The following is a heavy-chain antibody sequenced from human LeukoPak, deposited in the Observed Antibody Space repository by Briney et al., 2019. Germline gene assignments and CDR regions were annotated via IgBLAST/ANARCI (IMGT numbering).Heavy chain of an antibody. V-gene: IGHV4-34*01. Sequence: SETLSPTCAVYGGSFSGYYWTWIRQPPGKGLEWIGEINHRGSTNYNPSLKSRVTISVDTSKNQFSLKVSSVTAADTAVYYCARRPLDSSGYSLGDYWNQGTLVTVSS. CDR2: INHRGST. CDR1: GGSFSGYY. J-gene: IGHJ4*02. CDR3: ARRPLDSSGYSLGDY. D-gene: IGHD3-22*01.